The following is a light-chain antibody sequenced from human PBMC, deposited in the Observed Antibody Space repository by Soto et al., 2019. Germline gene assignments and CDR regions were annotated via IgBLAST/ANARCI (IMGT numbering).Light chain of an antibody. J-gene: IGKJ4*01. CDR2: DAY. V-gene: IGKV1-5*01. Sequence: DIQMTQSPSILSASVGDRVTITCRASQSIRSWLAWYQQKPGKAPKLLIYDAYSLESGVPSRFSGRRSGTEFTLTIAGLQPEDFANDYCQQYESYSPLTCGGGTKVEIK. CDR1: QSIRSW. CDR3: QQYESYSPLT.